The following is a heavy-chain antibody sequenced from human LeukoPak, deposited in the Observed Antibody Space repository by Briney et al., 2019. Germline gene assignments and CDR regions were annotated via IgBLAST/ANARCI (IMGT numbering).Heavy chain of an antibody. V-gene: IGHV3-21*01. CDR2: ISTSSTYI. D-gene: IGHD1-20*01. CDR1: GFTFSSYS. Sequence: GGSLRLSCAASGFTFSSYSMNWVRQAPGKGLEWVSSISTSSTYIYYADSVKGRFTISRDNAKNSLYLQMNSLRAEDTAVYYCARDPPFIIGTTFFDCWGQGTLVTVSS. CDR3: ARDPPFIIGTTFFDC. J-gene: IGHJ4*02.